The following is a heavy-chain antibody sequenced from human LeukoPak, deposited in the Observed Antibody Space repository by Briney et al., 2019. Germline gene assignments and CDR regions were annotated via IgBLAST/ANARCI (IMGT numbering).Heavy chain of an antibody. J-gene: IGHJ4*02. D-gene: IGHD3-10*01. CDR3: ARSYYGSGSYYNVGFDN. CDR2: IYHRGST. Sequence: PSETLSLTCGVSGGSISSGGYSWSWMRQPPGKGLEWIGYIYHRGSTYSDPSLKSRVTISLDRSRNQFSLELTSVTAADTAVYYCARSYYGSGSYYNVGFDNWGPRILVTVSS. V-gene: IGHV4-30-2*01. CDR1: GGSISSGGYS.